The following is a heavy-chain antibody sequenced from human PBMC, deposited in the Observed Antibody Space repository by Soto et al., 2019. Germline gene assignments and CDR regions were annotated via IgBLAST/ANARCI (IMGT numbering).Heavy chain of an antibody. J-gene: IGHJ5*02. V-gene: IGHV1-69*13. CDR1: GGTFSSYA. Sequence: GASVKVSCKASGGTFSSYAISWVRQAPGQGLEWMGGIIPIFGTANYAQKFQGRVTITADESTSTAYMELSSLRSEDTAVYYCARTMRYRGWAGWFDPWGQGTLVTVSS. D-gene: IGHD6-19*01. CDR3: ARTMRYRGWAGWFDP. CDR2: IIPIFGTA.